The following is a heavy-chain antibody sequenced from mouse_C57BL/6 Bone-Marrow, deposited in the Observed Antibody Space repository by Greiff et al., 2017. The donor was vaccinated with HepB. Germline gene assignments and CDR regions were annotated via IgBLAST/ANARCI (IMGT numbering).Heavy chain of an antibody. D-gene: IGHD2-4*01. J-gene: IGHJ3*01. CDR2: ISDGGSYT. CDR3: ARDGGLRAWFAY. Sequence: DVKLVESGGGLVKPGGSLKLSCAASGFTFSSYAMSWVRQTPEKRLEWVATISDGGSYTYYPDNVKGRFTISRDNAKNNLYLQMSHLKSEDTAMYYCARDGGLRAWFAYWGQGTLVTVSA. V-gene: IGHV5-4*01. CDR1: GFTFSSYA.